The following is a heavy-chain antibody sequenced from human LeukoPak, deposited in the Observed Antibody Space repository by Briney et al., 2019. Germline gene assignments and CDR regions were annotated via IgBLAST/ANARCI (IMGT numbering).Heavy chain of an antibody. D-gene: IGHD1-26*01. Sequence: GGSLRLSCAASGFTFSNYNMNWVRQAPRKGLEWVSSISSSSSYIYYADSVKGRFTISRDNAKNSLYLQMNSLRAEDTAVYYCARPAYSGSYHDAFDIWGQGTMDTVSS. CDR3: ARPAYSGSYHDAFDI. CDR2: ISSSSSYI. V-gene: IGHV3-21*01. CDR1: GFTFSNYN. J-gene: IGHJ3*02.